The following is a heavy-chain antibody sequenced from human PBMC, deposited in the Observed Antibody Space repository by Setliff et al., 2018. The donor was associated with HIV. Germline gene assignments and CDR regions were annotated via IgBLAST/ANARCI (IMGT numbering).Heavy chain of an antibody. CDR2: INPKSDGT. D-gene: IGHD2-2*01. CDR1: GYTFTGYY. J-gene: IGHJ6*02. V-gene: IGHV1-2*04. Sequence: ASVKVSCKASGYTFTGYYMHWVRQAPGQGLEWMGWINPKSDGTNYAQKFQGWITMTRDTSISTAYMEVSRLRSDDTAVYYCARDLPAPYYDMDVWGQGTTVTVSS. CDR3: ARDLPAPYYDMDV.